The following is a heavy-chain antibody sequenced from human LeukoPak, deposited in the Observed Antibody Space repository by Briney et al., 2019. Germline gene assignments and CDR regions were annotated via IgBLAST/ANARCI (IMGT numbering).Heavy chain of an antibody. J-gene: IGHJ5*02. D-gene: IGHD6-13*01. CDR2: IYYSGST. Sequence: PSETLSLTCTVSGGSISTSSYYWGWIRQPPGKGLECIGNIYYSGSTYYNPSLKSRVTISVDTSKNQFSLKLSSVTAADTAVYYCARGGPAAAGTKWTPRRNWFDPWGQGTLVTVSS. V-gene: IGHV4-39*07. CDR1: GGSISTSSYY. CDR3: ARGGPAAAGTKWTPRRNWFDP.